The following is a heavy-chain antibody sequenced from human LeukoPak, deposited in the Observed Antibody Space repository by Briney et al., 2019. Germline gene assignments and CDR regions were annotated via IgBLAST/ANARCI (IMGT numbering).Heavy chain of an antibody. V-gene: IGHV3-7*01. CDR3: ARGWAQHDL. D-gene: IGHD1-1*01. Sequence: GGSLGLSCAASGFTFSSYSMNWVRQAPGKGLEWVANLKEDGNEKYYVDSVKGRFTISRDNAKNSLYLQMNSLREDDTAVYYCARGWAQHDLWGQGTLVTVSS. CDR1: GFTFSSYS. CDR2: LKEDGNEK. J-gene: IGHJ5*02.